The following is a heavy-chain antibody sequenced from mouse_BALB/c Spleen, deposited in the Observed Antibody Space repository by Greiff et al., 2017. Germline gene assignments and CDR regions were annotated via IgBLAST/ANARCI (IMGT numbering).Heavy chain of an antibody. CDR1: GYSFTSYW. V-gene: IGHV1-5*01. CDR2: IYPGNSDT. Sequence: VQLQQSGTVLARPGASVKMSCKASGYSFTSYWMHWVKQRPGQGLEWIGAIYPGNSDTSYNQKFKGKAKLTAVTSASTAYMELSSLTNEDSAVYYCTRWMITNYFDYWGQGTTLTVSS. CDR3: TRWMITNYFDY. D-gene: IGHD2-4*01. J-gene: IGHJ2*01.